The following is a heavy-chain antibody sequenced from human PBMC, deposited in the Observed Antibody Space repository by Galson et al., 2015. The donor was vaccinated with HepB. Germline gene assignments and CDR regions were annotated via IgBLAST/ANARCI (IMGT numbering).Heavy chain of an antibody. D-gene: IGHD3-10*01. J-gene: IGHJ4*02. CDR3: ARHVEIGYGSGSYYLVDY. V-gene: IGHV4-59*08. CDR1: GGSISSYY. CDR2: IYYSGST. Sequence: LSLTCTVSGGSISSYYWSWIRQPPGKGLEWIGYIYYSGSTNYNPSLKSRVTISVDTSKNQFSLKLSSVTAADTAVYYCARHVEIGYGSGSYYLVDYWGQGTLVTVSS.